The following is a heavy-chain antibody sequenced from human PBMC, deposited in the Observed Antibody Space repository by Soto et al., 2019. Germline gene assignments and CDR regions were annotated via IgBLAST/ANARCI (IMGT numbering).Heavy chain of an antibody. CDR3: ARVGPTGWFDP. Sequence: ASVKVSCKASGYSFTDYYMHWVRQAPGQGLEWMGWINTKTGGTNYAQNFQGRVTMTGDTSINTAYMELNRLRSDDTAVYYCARVGPTGWFDPCGQGTLITVSS. CDR1: GYSFTDYY. V-gene: IGHV1-2*02. J-gene: IGHJ5*02. CDR2: INTKTGGT.